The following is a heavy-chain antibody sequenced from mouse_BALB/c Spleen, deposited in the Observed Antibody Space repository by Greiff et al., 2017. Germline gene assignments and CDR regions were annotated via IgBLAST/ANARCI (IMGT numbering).Heavy chain of an antibody. J-gene: IGHJ3*01. CDR1: GYSITSGYY. CDR2: ISYDGSN. CDR3: ARTTARATVAY. V-gene: IGHV3-6*02. D-gene: IGHD3-2*01. Sequence: EVKLMESGPGLVKPSQSLSLTCSVTGYSITSGYYWNWIRQFPGNKLEWMGYISYDGSNNYNPSLKNRISITRDTSKNQFFLKLNSVTTEDTATYYCARTTARATVAYWGQGTLVTVSA.